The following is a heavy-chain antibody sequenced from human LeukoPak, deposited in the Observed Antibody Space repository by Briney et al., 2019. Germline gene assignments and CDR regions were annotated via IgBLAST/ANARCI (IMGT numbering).Heavy chain of an antibody. CDR3: AKGGLSRAGLDF. Sequence: QPGGSLRLSCAVSGFTFSAYAMNWVRQAPGKGLEWVSSISDRDHNTYYADSVKGRFTISRDNSKNTLYLQMNSLRAEDTAVYYCAKGGLSRAGLDFWGQGTLVTVSS. CDR2: ISDRDHNT. D-gene: IGHD5/OR15-5a*01. CDR1: GFTFSAYA. V-gene: IGHV3-23*01. J-gene: IGHJ4*02.